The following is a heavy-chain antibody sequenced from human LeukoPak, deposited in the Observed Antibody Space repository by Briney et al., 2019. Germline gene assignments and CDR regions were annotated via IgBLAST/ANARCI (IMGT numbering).Heavy chain of an antibody. D-gene: IGHD3-9*01. J-gene: IGHJ4*02. CDR1: GGTFSSYA. CDR2: IIPILGIA. CDR3: AREGDILTGYPPYYFDY. Sequence: SVKVSCKSSGGTFSSYAISWVRQAPGQGLEWMGRIIPILGIANYAQKFQGRVTITADKSTSTAYMELSSLRSEDTAAYYCAREGDILTGYPPYYFDYWGQGTLVTVSS. V-gene: IGHV1-69*04.